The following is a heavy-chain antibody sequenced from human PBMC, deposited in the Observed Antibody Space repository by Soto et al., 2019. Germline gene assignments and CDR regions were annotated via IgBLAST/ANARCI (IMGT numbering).Heavy chain of an antibody. D-gene: IGHD6-19*01. J-gene: IGHJ4*02. V-gene: IGHV3-30*18. CDR1: GFTFSDYA. CDR2: VSHDGRNT. CDR3: AKGGRQWLVTSDFNY. Sequence: VQLVESGGGVVQPGRSLRLSCAASGFTFSDYAMHWVRQAPGKGLEWVAVVSHDGRNTHYADSVKGRFTISRDSSKNTVSLEMTSLRAEYTAVYYCAKGGRQWLVTSDFNYWGQGSLVTVSS.